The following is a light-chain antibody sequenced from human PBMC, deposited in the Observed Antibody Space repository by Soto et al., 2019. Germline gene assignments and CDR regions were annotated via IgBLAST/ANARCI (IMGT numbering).Light chain of an antibody. CDR1: SSDVGGYNY. J-gene: IGLJ3*02. CDR2: DVT. V-gene: IGLV2-14*03. CDR3: SSYTSISTVV. Sequence: QSALTQPASVSGSPGQSIAISCTGTSSDVGGYNYVSWYQQHPGKAPKLMIYDVTARPSGVSDRFSGSKSGNTASLTVSGLQAEDEANYYCSSYTSISTVVFGGGIKVTVL.